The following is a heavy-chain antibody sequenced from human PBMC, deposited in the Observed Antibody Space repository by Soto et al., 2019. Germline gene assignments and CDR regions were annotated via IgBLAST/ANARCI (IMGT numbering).Heavy chain of an antibody. V-gene: IGHV1-2*04. J-gene: IGHJ6*02. CDR3: ARGRILWFGELSAYGMDV. D-gene: IGHD3-10*01. Sequence: ASVKVSCKASGYTFTGYYMHWVRQAPGQGLEWMGWINPNSGGTNYAQKFQGWVTITRDTSISTAYMELSRLRSDDTAVYYCARGRILWFGELSAYGMDVWGQGTTVTVSS. CDR2: INPNSGGT. CDR1: GYTFTGYY.